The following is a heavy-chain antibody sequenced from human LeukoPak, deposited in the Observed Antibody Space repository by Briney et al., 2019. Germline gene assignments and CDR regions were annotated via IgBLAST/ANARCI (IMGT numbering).Heavy chain of an antibody. J-gene: IGHJ6*03. CDR2: IYTSGST. CDR3: ARVPLLGIAVAGSYYYYYYMDV. V-gene: IGHV4-61*02. Sequence: SSQTLSLTCTVSGGSISSGSYYWSWIRQPAGKGLEWIGRIYTSGSTNCNPSLKSRVTISVDTSKNQFSLKLSSVTAADTAVHYCARVPLLGIAVAGSYYYYYYMDVWGKGTTVTVSS. CDR1: GGSISSGSYY. D-gene: IGHD6-19*01.